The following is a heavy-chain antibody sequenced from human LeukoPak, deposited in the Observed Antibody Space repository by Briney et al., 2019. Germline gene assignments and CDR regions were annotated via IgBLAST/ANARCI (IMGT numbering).Heavy chain of an antibody. Sequence: ASVKVSCKASGYTFTDYYMHWVRQAPGQGLEWMGWINPNSGGTNYAQKFQGRVTMTRDTSISTAYMELSRLRSDDTAVYYCASHITIFGVVISVYWGQGTLVTVSS. CDR1: GYTFTDYY. CDR2: INPNSGGT. D-gene: IGHD3-3*01. J-gene: IGHJ4*02. V-gene: IGHV1-2*02. CDR3: ASHITIFGVVISVY.